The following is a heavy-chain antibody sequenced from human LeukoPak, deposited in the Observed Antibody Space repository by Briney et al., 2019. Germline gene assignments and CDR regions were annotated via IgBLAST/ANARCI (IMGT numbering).Heavy chain of an antibody. Sequence: GGSLRLSCAASGFTFSSYGMHWVRQAPGKGLEWVAVIWYDGSNKYYADSVKGRFTISRDNSKNTLYLQMNSLRAEDTAVYYCARSPGIDYYYYMDVWGKGTTVTVSS. V-gene: IGHV3-33*01. J-gene: IGHJ6*03. CDR3: ARSPGIDYYYYMDV. CDR1: GFTFSSYG. CDR2: IWYDGSNK. D-gene: IGHD3-10*01.